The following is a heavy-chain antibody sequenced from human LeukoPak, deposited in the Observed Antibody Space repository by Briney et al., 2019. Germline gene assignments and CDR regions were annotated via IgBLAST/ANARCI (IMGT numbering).Heavy chain of an antibody. CDR2: NYYSGST. CDR3: ARQQRITMIVEVLKWLDP. CDR1: VGAISVRSYY. D-gene: IGHD3-22*01. V-gene: IGHV4-39*01. J-gene: IGHJ5*02. Sequence: PSETLSLTCTVSVGAISVRSYYWGRIRQPPGKGLEWIGSNYYSGSTYYNPSLKSRVTISVDTSKKQFSLKLRVVTGADRAVLCSARQQRITMIVEVLKWLDPWGQGTLVTVSS.